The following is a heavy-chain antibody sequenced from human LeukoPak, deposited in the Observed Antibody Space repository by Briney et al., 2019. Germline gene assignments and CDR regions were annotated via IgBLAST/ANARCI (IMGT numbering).Heavy chain of an antibody. V-gene: IGHV1-18*01. J-gene: IGHJ4*02. CDR1: GYTFTSYG. D-gene: IGHD3-3*01. CDR3: ARDSPTGDFWSGYYPPSFDY. Sequence: GASVKVSCKASGYTFTSYGISWVRQAPGQGLEWMGWISAYNGNTNYAQKLQGRVTMTTDTSTSTAYVELRSLRSDDTAVYYCARDSPTGDFWSGYYPPSFDYWGQGTLVTVSS. CDR2: ISAYNGNT.